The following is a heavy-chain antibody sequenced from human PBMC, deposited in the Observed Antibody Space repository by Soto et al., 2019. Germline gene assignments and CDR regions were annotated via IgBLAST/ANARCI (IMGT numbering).Heavy chain of an antibody. V-gene: IGHV3-15*07. Sequence: LLVESGGGFVQPGGSLRLSCVASGFTFSHAWMDWVRQAPGKGLEWVGRIKSISDGETTNYAASVAGRFTISRDDSKNTLFLHVNSLKNEDTGVYYWIRRIAVGGTYYFDYWGQGTLVTVSS. CDR2: IKSISDGETT. CDR1: GFTFSHAW. D-gene: IGHD6-19*01. J-gene: IGHJ4*02. CDR3: IRRIAVGGTYYFDY.